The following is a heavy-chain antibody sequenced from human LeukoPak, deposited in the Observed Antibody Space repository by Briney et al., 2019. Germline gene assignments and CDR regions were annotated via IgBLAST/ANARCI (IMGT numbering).Heavy chain of an antibody. Sequence: GGSLRLSCVASGFTFSSYAMSWVRQAPGKGLEWVSAISGSGGSTYYADSVKGRFTISRDNSKNTLYLQMNSLRAEDTAVYYCAKTGAVMGPAYYYYGMDVWGQGTTVTVSS. CDR3: AKTGAVMGPAYYYYGMDV. D-gene: IGHD3-3*01. CDR1: GFTFSSYA. CDR2: ISGSGGST. V-gene: IGHV3-23*01. J-gene: IGHJ6*02.